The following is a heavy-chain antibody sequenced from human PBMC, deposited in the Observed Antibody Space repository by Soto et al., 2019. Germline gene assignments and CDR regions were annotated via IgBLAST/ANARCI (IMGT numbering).Heavy chain of an antibody. D-gene: IGHD6-19*01. CDR2: ITYSGDNT. V-gene: IGHV3-23*01. CDR1: GSTFSSYA. J-gene: IGHJ5*02. CDR3: AKGRIAVAAPFNWFDP. Sequence: GSLRLSCAASGSTFSSYAMSWVRQAPGKGLEWVSSITYSGDNTHYADSVKGRFTISRDNSRNTLSLQMNSLRVDDTAVYHCAKGRIAVAAPFNWFDPWGQGTLVTVSS.